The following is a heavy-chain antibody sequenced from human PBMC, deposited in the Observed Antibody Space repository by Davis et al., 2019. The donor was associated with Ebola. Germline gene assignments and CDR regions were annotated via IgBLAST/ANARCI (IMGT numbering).Heavy chain of an antibody. CDR2: INAGNGDT. D-gene: IGHD2-15*01. V-gene: IGHV1-3*01. J-gene: IGHJ3*02. CDR3: ARGVEAFDI. Sequence: ASVKVSCKASGYIFTSYAMHWVRQAPGQRLEWMGWINAGNGDTKYSQKFRDRVTITRDTSASTAYMELSSLRSEDTAVYYCARGVEAFDIWGQGTMVTVSS. CDR1: GYIFTSYA.